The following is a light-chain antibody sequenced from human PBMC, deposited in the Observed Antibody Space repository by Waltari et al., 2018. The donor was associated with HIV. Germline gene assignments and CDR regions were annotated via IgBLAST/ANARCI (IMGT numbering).Light chain of an antibody. CDR2: KNY. CDR1: SSNIGNAN. V-gene: IGLV1-47*01. Sequence: QSVLTQPPSASGTPGQTVTISCSGSSSNIGNANVYWYQQLPGMTPKPLIYKNYHRPSGVPDRCAGSKSGTSASLASSGLRSEDEADYYCVGWDGSLSGYVFGAGTKVTVL. J-gene: IGLJ1*01. CDR3: VGWDGSLSGYV.